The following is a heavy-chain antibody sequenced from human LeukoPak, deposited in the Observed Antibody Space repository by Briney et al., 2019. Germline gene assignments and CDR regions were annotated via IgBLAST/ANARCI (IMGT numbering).Heavy chain of an antibody. Sequence: PGGSLRLSCAASGLTFSDYYMTWIRQAPGKGLEWVAYISSSGSTIYSADSVKGRFTVSRDNAKNSLFLHMNSLRAEDTAIYYCAIQITMIVVVPYFDYWGQGTLLTVSS. CDR1: GLTFSDYY. D-gene: IGHD3-22*01. J-gene: IGHJ4*02. V-gene: IGHV3-11*04. CDR2: ISSSGSTI. CDR3: AIQITMIVVVPYFDY.